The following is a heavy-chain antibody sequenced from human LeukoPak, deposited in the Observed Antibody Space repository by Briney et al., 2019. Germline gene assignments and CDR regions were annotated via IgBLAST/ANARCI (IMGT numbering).Heavy chain of an antibody. CDR3: ARDPPRIVVVVAATNYYGMDV. Sequence: ASVKVSCKASGGTFSSYAISWVRQAPGQGLEWMGWISAYNGNTNYAQKLQGRVTMTTDTSTSTAYMELRSLRSDDTAVYYCARDPPRIVVVVAATNYYGMDVWGQGTTVTVSS. V-gene: IGHV1-18*01. CDR2: ISAYNGNT. J-gene: IGHJ6*02. D-gene: IGHD2-15*01. CDR1: GGTFSSYA.